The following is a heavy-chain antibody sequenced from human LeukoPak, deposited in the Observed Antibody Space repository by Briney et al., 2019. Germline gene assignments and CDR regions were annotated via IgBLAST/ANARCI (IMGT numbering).Heavy chain of an antibody. Sequence: GGSLRLSCAASGFTFSSYVMSWVRQAPGKGLEWVSALSGSGGNTYYADSVKGRFTISRDNSKDTLYLQMNSLRAEDTAVYYCAKDVSTGDYGYYFDYWGQXTLVTVSS. CDR2: LSGSGGNT. CDR3: AKDVSTGDYGYYFDY. J-gene: IGHJ4*02. CDR1: GFTFSSYV. D-gene: IGHD4-17*01. V-gene: IGHV3-23*01.